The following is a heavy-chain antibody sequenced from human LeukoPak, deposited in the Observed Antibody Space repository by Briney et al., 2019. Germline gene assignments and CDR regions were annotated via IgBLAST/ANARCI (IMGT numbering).Heavy chain of an antibody. CDR2: INHSGST. CDR3: ARGGVGIAARRFDY. D-gene: IGHD6-6*01. V-gene: IGHV4-34*01. Sequence: SETLSLTCAVYGVSFSGYYWSWIRQPPGKGLEWIGEINHSGSTNYNPSLKSRVTISVDTSKNQFSLKLSPVTAADTAVYYCARGGVGIAARRFDYWGQGTLVTVSS. J-gene: IGHJ4*02. CDR1: GVSFSGYY.